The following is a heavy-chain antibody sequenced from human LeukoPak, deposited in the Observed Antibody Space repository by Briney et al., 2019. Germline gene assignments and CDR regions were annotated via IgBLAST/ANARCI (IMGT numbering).Heavy chain of an antibody. V-gene: IGHV3-21*01. J-gene: IGHJ4*02. D-gene: IGHD6-6*01. CDR3: ARDLSIAARPDYFDY. CDR2: ISSSSSYI. CDR1: GFTFSSYS. Sequence: GGSLRLSCAASGFTFSSYSMNWVRQAPGKGLEWVSSISSSSSYIYYADSVKGRFTISRDNAKNSLYLQMNSLRAEDTAVYSCARDLSIAARPDYFDYWGQGTLVTVSS.